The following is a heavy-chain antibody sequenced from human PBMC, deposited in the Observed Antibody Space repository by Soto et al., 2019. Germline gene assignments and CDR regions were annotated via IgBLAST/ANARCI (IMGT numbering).Heavy chain of an antibody. CDR2: ISAYNGNT. D-gene: IGHD2-2*01. V-gene: IGHV1-18*01. CDR1: GYTFTSYG. CDR3: ASRGGYCSSTSCANDAFDI. Sequence: QVQLVQSGAEVKKPGASVKVSCKASGYTFTSYGISWGRQAPGQGLEWMGWISAYNGNTNYAQKLQGRVTMTTDTATSTAYMELRSLRSDDTAVYYCASRGGYCSSTSCANDAFDIWGQGTMVTVSS. J-gene: IGHJ3*02.